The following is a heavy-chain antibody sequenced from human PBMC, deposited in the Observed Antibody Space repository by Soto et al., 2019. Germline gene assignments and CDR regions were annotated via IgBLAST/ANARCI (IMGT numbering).Heavy chain of an antibody. CDR3: ARHWPNWGGYNQGHWFDP. CDR1: GGSISSSSYY. D-gene: IGHD5-12*01. J-gene: IGHJ5*02. Sequence: SETLSLTCTVSGGSISSSSYYWGWIRQPPGKGLEWIGSIYYSGSTYYNPSLKSRVTISVDTSKNQFSLKLSSVTAADTAVYYCARHWPNWGGYNQGHWFDPWGQGTLVTVSS. V-gene: IGHV4-39*01. CDR2: IYYSGST.